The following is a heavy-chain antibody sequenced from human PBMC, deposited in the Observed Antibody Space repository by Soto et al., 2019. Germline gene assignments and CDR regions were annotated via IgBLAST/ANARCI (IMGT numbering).Heavy chain of an antibody. CDR2: IYYSGST. CDR1: GGSISSYY. CDR3: ARAIPNWGSAFDI. D-gene: IGHD7-27*01. Sequence: SETLSLTCTVSGGSISSYYWSWIRQPPGKGLEWIGYIYYSGSTNYNPSLKSRVTISVDTSKNQFSLKLSSVTAADTAVYYCARAIPNWGSAFDIWGQGTMVTVSS. V-gene: IGHV4-59*01. J-gene: IGHJ3*02.